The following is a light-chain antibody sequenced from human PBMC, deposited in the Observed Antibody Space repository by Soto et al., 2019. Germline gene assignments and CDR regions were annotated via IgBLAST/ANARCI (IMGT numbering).Light chain of an antibody. CDR3: QQYNSYSQT. Sequence: DIQMTQSPSTLSASVGDRVTISLLASQSISTWLAWYQQKPGKVPKLLIYDASSLESGVPSRFSGSGSGTEFTLTISSLRPDDSATYYCQQYNSYSQTFGQGTKVDIK. V-gene: IGKV1-5*01. CDR1: QSISTW. J-gene: IGKJ1*01. CDR2: DAS.